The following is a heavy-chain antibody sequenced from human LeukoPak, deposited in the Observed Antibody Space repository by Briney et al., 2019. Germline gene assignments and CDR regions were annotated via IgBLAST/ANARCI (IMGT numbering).Heavy chain of an antibody. V-gene: IGHV3-7*01. CDR3: ARDLGYSTFDN. D-gene: IGHD5-18*01. CDR2: MDRDGSEI. J-gene: IGHJ4*02. Sequence: GGSLRLSCAASGFTFDDYGMSWVRQAPGKGLEWVANMDRDGSEINYVDSVRGRFTISRDNAKNSLSLQMNSLRAEDTAVYFCARDLGYSTFDNWGQGTLVTVSS. CDR1: GFTFDDYG.